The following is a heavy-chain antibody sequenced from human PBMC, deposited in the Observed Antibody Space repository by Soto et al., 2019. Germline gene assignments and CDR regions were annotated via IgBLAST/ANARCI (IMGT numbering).Heavy chain of an antibody. CDR1: GYTFTSYD. J-gene: IGHJ6*02. V-gene: IGHV1-8*01. CDR3: ARGRVLYSNYFSRDRHYYYYYGMDV. Sequence: ASVKVSCKASGYTFTSYDINWVRQATGQGLEWMGWMNPNSGNTGYAQKFQGRVTMTRNTSISTAYMELSSLRSEDTAVYYCARGRVLYSNYFSRDRHYYYYYGMDVWGQGTTVTVSS. D-gene: IGHD4-4*01. CDR2: MNPNSGNT.